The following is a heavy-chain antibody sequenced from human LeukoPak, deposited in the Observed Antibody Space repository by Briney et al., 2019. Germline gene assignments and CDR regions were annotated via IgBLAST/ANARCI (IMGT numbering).Heavy chain of an antibody. D-gene: IGHD6-6*01. J-gene: IGHJ4*02. CDR1: GDSVSSSY. CDR2: VYYTGST. CDR3: ARHFAYSSSSYFDY. Sequence: SETLSLTCTASGDSVSSSYWSWIRQPPGKGLEWIGYVYYTGSTNYNPSLKSRVTMFEDKSKNQFSLRLYSVTVADTAVYYCARHFAYSSSSYFDYWGQGSLVTVSS. V-gene: IGHV4-59*08.